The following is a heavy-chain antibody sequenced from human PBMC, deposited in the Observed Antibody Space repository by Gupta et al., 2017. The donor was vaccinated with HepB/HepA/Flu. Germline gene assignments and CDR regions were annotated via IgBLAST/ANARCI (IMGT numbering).Heavy chain of an antibody. D-gene: IGHD2-8*01. V-gene: IGHV3-7*01. CDR1: FSSYW. CDR3: VRAIGLRSPGCMGY. Sequence: FSSYWMTWVRQAPGKGLEWVGNINEDGSEKQYGDFVKGRFTVSRDNARNSVYLQINNLRADDTAVYDGVRAIGLRSPGCMGYWGQGTLVSVSS. J-gene: IGHJ4*01. CDR2: INEDGSEK.